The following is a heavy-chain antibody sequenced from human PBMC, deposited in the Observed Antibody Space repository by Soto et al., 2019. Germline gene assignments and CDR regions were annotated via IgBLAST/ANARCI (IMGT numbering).Heavy chain of an antibody. J-gene: IGHJ6*02. CDR3: ARDRDYYYGMDV. CDR2: ISSISSYI. V-gene: IGHV3-21*01. CDR1: GVSCSSHS. Sequence: LSCAPAGVSCSSHSLNWVRQAPGKGLEWVSSISSISSYIYYADSVKGRFTISRDNAKNSLYLQMNSLRGEDTAVYYCARDRDYYYGMDVWGQGTTVTVSS.